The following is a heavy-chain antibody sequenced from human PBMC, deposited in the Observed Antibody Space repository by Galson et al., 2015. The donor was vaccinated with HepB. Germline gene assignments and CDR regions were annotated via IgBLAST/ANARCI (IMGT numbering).Heavy chain of an antibody. CDR2: ISYDGSNK. CDR3: ARDEGPTS. J-gene: IGHJ3*01. Sequence: SLRLSCAASGFTFGSYAMHWVRQAPGKGLEWVAVISYDGSNKYYADSVKGRFTISRDNSKNTLYLQMNSLRAEDTAVYYCARDEGPTSWGQGTMVTVSS. CDR1: GFTFGSYA. V-gene: IGHV3-30-3*01.